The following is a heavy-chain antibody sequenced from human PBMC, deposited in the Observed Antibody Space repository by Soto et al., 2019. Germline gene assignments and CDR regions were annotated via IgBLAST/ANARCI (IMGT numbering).Heavy chain of an antibody. J-gene: IGHJ6*02. Sequence: GGSLRLSCAASGFTFSSYWMSWVRQAPGKGLEWVANIKQDGSEKYYVDSVKGRFTISRDNAKNSLYLQMNSLRAEDTAVYYCAIEPSRSYPHYYYYGMDVWGQGTTVTVSS. D-gene: IGHD1-26*01. CDR2: IKQDGSEK. V-gene: IGHV3-7*03. CDR1: GFTFSSYW. CDR3: AIEPSRSYPHYYYYGMDV.